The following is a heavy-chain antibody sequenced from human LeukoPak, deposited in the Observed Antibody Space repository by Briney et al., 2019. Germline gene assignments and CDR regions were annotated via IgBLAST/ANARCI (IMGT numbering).Heavy chain of an antibody. CDR1: GGTFSSYA. J-gene: IGHJ4*02. CDR2: ISAYNGNT. D-gene: IGHD1-26*01. CDR3: ARDAEWELHAATSDY. Sequence: ASVKVSCKASGGTFSSYAISWVRQAPGQGLEWMGWISAYNGNTNYAQKLQGRVTMTTDTSTSTAYMELRSLRSDDTAVYYCARDAEWELHAATSDYWGQGTLVTVSS. V-gene: IGHV1-18*01.